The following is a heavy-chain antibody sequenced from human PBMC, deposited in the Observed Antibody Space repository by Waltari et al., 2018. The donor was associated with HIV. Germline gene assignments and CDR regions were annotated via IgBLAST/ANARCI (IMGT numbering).Heavy chain of an antibody. CDR3: ARDEKGSIVGATHAFDI. J-gene: IGHJ3*02. Sequence: DVQLVESVGGLVKPEGSPGLSGAASVVSFISYRRHWVGQAPGKGLEWVSSISSSNYIYYADSVKARFTISRDNAKNSLYLQMNSRRAEDTAVYYCARDEKGSIVGATHAFDIWGQGTMVTVSS. CDR1: VVSFISYR. V-gene: IGHV3-21*01. D-gene: IGHD1-26*01. CDR2: ISSSNYI.